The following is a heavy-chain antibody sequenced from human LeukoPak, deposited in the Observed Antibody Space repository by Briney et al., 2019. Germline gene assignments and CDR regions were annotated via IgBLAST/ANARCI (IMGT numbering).Heavy chain of an antibody. Sequence: GGSLRLSCAVSGFTIRDYWMTWVRQAPGKGLVWVSHINPGDGSTTGYADSVKGRFTVSRDNAKNTLYLQMSSLKDEDTAVYYCVRDGVGTIPYDLWGQGTLVTVSS. V-gene: IGHV3-74*01. D-gene: IGHD3-3*01. J-gene: IGHJ4*01. CDR1: GFTIRDYW. CDR3: VRDGVGTIPYDL. CDR2: INPGDGSTT.